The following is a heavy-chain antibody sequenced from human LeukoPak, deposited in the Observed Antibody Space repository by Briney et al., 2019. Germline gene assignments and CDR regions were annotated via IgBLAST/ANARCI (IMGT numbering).Heavy chain of an antibody. J-gene: IGHJ3*02. CDR3: ARDPSGSSSWFLDDAFDI. D-gene: IGHD6-13*01. CDR1: GYTFTGYY. CDR2: INPNSGGT. Sequence: ASVKVSCKASGYTFTGYYMHWVRQAPGQGLEWMGWINPNSGGTNYAQKFQGRVTMTRHTSISTAYMELSRLRSDDTAVYYCARDPSGSSSWFLDDAFDIWGQGTMVTVSS. V-gene: IGHV1-2*02.